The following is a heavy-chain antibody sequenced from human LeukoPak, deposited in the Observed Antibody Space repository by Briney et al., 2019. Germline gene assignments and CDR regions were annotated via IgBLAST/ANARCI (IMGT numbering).Heavy chain of an antibody. D-gene: IGHD3-22*01. J-gene: IGHJ3*02. CDR1: GYSFTSYW. Sequence: GESLKISCKGSGYSFTSYWIAWVRQMPGKGLEWMGIIYPGDSDTRYNPSFQGQVTISADRSISTASLQWSSLKASDTAMYYCARLPYYYDSHDAFDIWGQGTMVTVSS. V-gene: IGHV5-51*01. CDR2: IYPGDSDT. CDR3: ARLPYYYDSHDAFDI.